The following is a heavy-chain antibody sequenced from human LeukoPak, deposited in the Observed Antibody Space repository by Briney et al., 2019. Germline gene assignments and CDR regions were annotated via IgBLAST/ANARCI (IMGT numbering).Heavy chain of an antibody. V-gene: IGHV1-69*04. CDR1: GGNFGNYV. CDR2: IIPFFGVA. D-gene: IGHD6-6*01. Sequence: SVKVSCKASGGNFGNYVIHWVRQAPGQGLEWMGRIIPFFGVANYAQTFQDRVTFTADKITNTAYMQISSLKSKDTAVYFCARDTDEEYSSSSDGLAVWGQGTTVTVSS. J-gene: IGHJ6*02. CDR3: ARDTDEEYSSSSDGLAV.